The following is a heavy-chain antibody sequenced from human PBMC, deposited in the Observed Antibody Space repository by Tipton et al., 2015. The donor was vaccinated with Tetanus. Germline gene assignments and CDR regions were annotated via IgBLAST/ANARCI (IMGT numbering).Heavy chain of an antibody. CDR1: GGSISSGGYY. CDR2: IYYSGST. Sequence: TLSLTCTVSGGSISSGGYYWSWIRQHPGKGLEWIGYIYYSGSTYYNPSLKSRVTISVDTSKNQFSLKLSSVTAADTAVYYCARGDSSGYSSVGGNDAFDIWGQGTMVTVSS. D-gene: IGHD3-22*01. CDR3: ARGDSSGYSSVGGNDAFDI. J-gene: IGHJ3*02. V-gene: IGHV4-31*03.